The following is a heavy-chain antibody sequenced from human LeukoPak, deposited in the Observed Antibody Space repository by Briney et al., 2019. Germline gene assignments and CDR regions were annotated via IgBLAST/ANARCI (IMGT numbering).Heavy chain of an antibody. CDR3: ARSKRSGWTPFDY. Sequence: PGGSLRLSCAASGFTFSSSPMPWVRQAPDKGLEWVAVMSDDGSIKYYADSVRGRFTISRDNSKNTLFLQMDSLRGEDTALYFCARSKRSGWTPFDYWGQGTLVTVSS. D-gene: IGHD6-19*01. CDR2: MSDDGSIK. J-gene: IGHJ4*02. CDR1: GFTFSSSP. V-gene: IGHV3-30*04.